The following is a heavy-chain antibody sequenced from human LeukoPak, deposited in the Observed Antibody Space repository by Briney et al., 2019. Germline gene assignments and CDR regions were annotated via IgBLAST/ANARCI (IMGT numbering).Heavy chain of an antibody. CDR2: ISADGGST. Sequence: GGSLRLSCAASGFTFDDYAMHWVRQAPGKGLEWVSLISADGGSTYYADSVKGRFTISRDNSKNSLYLQMNSLRTEDTALYYCANSKDSGIAVAGASVDYWGQGTLVTVSS. J-gene: IGHJ4*02. CDR1: GFTFDDYA. CDR3: ANSKDSGIAVAGASVDY. V-gene: IGHV3-43*02. D-gene: IGHD6-19*01.